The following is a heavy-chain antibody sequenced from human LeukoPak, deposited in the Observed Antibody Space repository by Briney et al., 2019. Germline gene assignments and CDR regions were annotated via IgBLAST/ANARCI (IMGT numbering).Heavy chain of an antibody. J-gene: IGHJ5*02. V-gene: IGHV5-51*01. Sequence: GASLKISCKGSGYIFSTYWIGWVRPLPGKGLEWMGIIYPDDSDTRYSPSFQGQVTISADKSISTAYLQWSSLKASDTAMYFCARSDVGDGYNYAYASWGQGTLVTVSS. CDR1: GYIFSTYW. CDR3: ARSDVGDGYNYAYAS. CDR2: IYPDDSDT. D-gene: IGHD5-24*01.